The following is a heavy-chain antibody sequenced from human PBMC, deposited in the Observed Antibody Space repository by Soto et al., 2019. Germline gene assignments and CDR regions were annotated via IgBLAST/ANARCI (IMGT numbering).Heavy chain of an antibody. D-gene: IGHD2-15*01. V-gene: IGHV3-9*01. J-gene: IGHJ4*02. CDR1: GFTFDDYA. Sequence: EVQLVESGGGLVQPGRSLRLSCAASGFTFDDYAMHSVRRVPGKGLEWVSSISWNGNIIGYADYVKGRFTISRDNAKNSLYLQMNSLRPEDTALYYCAKGGPDAFCGGGRCYFDSWGQGTLVTVSS. CDR3: AKGGPDAFCGGGRCYFDS. CDR2: ISWNGNII.